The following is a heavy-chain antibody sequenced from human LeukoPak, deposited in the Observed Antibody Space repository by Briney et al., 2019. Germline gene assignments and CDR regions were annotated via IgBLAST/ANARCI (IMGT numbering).Heavy chain of an antibody. Sequence: PSQTLSLTCTVSGGSISSGDYYWSWIRQPPGKGLEWIGYIYYSGSTNYNPSLKSRVTISVDTSKNQFSLKLSSVTAADTAVYYCARDRDYGEIPRWFDPWGQGTLVTVSS. CDR2: IYYSGST. J-gene: IGHJ5*02. V-gene: IGHV4-61*08. CDR3: ARDRDYGEIPRWFDP. CDR1: GGSISSGDYY. D-gene: IGHD4-17*01.